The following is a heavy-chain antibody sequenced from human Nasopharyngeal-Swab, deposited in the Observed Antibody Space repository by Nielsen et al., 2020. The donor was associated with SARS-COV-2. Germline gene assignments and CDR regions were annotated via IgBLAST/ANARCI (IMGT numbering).Heavy chain of an antibody. CDR3: ARDESGDYLGLPFDY. J-gene: IGHJ4*02. V-gene: IGHV4-59*12. CDR1: GGSISGYY. Sequence: SETLSLTCTVPGGSISGYYWGWIRQSPQKGLEWIGTVSYSGTANYNPSLNSRVTISVDTSKNQFSLKLISVTAADTAVYYCARDESGDYLGLPFDYWGQGTLVTVSS. D-gene: IGHD4-17*01. CDR2: VSYSGTA.